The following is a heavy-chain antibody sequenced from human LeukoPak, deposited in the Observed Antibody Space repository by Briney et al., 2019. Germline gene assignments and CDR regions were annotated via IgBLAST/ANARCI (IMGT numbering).Heavy chain of an antibody. CDR1: GFTFSSYA. CDR2: ISGNGGST. D-gene: IGHD5-24*01. Sequence: PGGSLRLSCAASGFTFSSYAMSWVRQAPGKGLEWVSAISGNGGSTYHADSVKRRFTISRDNSKNTLDLQMNSMRAEDTAVYYCAKDSSDGYFVRANWFDPWGQGTLVTVSS. J-gene: IGHJ5*02. V-gene: IGHV3-23*01. CDR3: AKDSSDGYFVRANWFDP.